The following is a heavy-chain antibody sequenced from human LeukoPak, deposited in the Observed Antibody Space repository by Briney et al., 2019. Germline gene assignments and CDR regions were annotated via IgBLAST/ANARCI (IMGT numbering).Heavy chain of an antibody. CDR3: ARWGYGGNSAHFDY. Sequence: PSETLSLTCTVSGGSISPYYWSWLRQSPGKGLEWIGNIYYSGSTNYNPSLKSRVTISVDTSKNQFSLKLSSVTAADTAVYYCARWGYGGNSAHFDYWGQGTLVTVSS. CDR1: GGSISPYY. CDR2: IYYSGST. V-gene: IGHV4-59*08. J-gene: IGHJ4*02. D-gene: IGHD4-23*01.